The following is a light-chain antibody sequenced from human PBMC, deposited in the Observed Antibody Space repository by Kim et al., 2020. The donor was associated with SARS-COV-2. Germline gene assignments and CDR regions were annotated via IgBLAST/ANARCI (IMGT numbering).Light chain of an antibody. J-gene: IGLJ2*01. V-gene: IGLV3-1*01. CDR1: DFWDIY. Sequence: VSPGSTDSLTGFGGDFWDIYACWYQQKPGLSPLRLIYQVSKRPSGIPERFSGSNSGKTATLTISGTQAMDEADYYCKAWDSSTVVFGGGTQLTVL. CDR2: QVS. CDR3: KAWDSSTVV.